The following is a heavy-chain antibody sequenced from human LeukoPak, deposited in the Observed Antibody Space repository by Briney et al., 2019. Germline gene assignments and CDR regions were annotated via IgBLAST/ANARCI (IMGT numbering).Heavy chain of an antibody. CDR2: IRYDGSNK. V-gene: IGHV3-30*02. Sequence: PGGSLRLSXAASGFTFSSYGMHWVSQTPGKGLEWVAFIRYDGSNKYYADSVKGRFTISRDNSKNTLYLQMNSLRAEDTAVYYCAKEITLDYWGQGTLVTVSS. CDR3: AKEITLDY. CDR1: GFTFSSYG. J-gene: IGHJ4*02.